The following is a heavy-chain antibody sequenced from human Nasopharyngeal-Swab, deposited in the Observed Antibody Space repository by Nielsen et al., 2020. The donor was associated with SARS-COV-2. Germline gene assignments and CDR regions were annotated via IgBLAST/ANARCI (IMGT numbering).Heavy chain of an antibody. J-gene: IGHJ6*03. D-gene: IGHD5-24*01. V-gene: IGHV1-69*10. CDR3: ARGGWLRKDYYYSYYYMDV. CDR2: IIPILPIT. CDR1: GGTFSSYG. Sequence: SVKVSCKTSGGTFSSYGISWVRQAPGEGLEWMGGIIPILPITSYAQKFQDRVTITADKSTSTAYMELSSLRSEDTAAYYCARGGWLRKDYYYSYYYMDVWGKGTTVTVSS.